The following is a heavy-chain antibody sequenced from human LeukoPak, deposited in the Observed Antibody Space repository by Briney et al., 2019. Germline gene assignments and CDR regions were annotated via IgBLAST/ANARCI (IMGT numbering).Heavy chain of an antibody. CDR1: GYTLTELS. CDR2: FDPEDGET. J-gene: IGHJ3*02. V-gene: IGHV1-24*01. Sequence: VASVKVSCKVSGYTLTELSMHWVRQAPGKGLEWMGGFDPEDGETIYAQKFQGRVTVTTETSSTTAYMDLRSLRSDDTAVYYCTRDHPTASGSDAFDIWGQGTMVTVSS. CDR3: TRDHPTASGSDAFDI. D-gene: IGHD6-13*01.